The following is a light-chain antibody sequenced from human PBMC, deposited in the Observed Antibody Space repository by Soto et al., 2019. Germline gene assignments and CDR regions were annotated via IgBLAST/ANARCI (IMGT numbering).Light chain of an antibody. Sequence: QSVLTQPPSVSGAPGQRVTISCTGSGSNIGAGYDIHWYQQVPGTAPKPLIYADTNRASGVPDRFSGSKSGTSASLAITGVQAEDEADYYCQSYDTSLSGDVFGPGTKLTVL. CDR2: ADT. J-gene: IGLJ1*01. CDR3: QSYDTSLSGDV. V-gene: IGLV1-40*01. CDR1: GSNIGAGYD.